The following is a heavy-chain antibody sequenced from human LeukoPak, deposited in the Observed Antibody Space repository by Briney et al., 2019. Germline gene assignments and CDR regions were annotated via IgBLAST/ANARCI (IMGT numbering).Heavy chain of an antibody. CDR1: VYPFNTYD. CDR3: ASEKWVKREGVYYYYGITV. CDR2: MNPNSGNT. V-gene: IGHV1-8*01. Sequence: ASVNVSCKASVYPFNTYDINWVRQATGQGLEWMGWMNPNSGNTNCAQKFKGRVTMTRDTAMGTAYMELSSLTSEDTAVYYCASEKWVKREGVYYYYGITVWGQGTTVTVSS. J-gene: IGHJ6*02. D-gene: IGHD1-26*01.